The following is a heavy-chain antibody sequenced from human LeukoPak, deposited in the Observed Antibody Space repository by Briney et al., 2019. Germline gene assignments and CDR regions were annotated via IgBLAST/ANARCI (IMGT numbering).Heavy chain of an antibody. CDR3: AKVRMITMIAYDAFDI. D-gene: IGHD3-22*01. V-gene: IGHV3-23*01. CDR2: ISGSGHST. J-gene: IGHJ3*02. Sequence: GGSLRLSCAASGFTFNSYATNWVRQAPGRGLEWVSAISGSGHSTYYADSVKGRFSISRDNSKNALYLQMNSLRAEDTAIYYCAKVRMITMIAYDAFDIWGQGSMVTVSS. CDR1: GFTFNSYA.